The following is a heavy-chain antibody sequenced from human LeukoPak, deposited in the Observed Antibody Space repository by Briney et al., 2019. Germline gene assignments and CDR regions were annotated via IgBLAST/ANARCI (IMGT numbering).Heavy chain of an antibody. V-gene: IGHV3-30*18. CDR1: GFTFSSYG. J-gene: IGHJ4*02. CDR2: ISYDGSNK. CDR3: AKGYSSGTAYYFDY. Sequence: GGSLRLSCAASGFTFSSYGMHWVRQAPGKGLGRVAVISYDGSNKNYADSVKGRFTISRDNSKNTLYLQMNSLRAEDTAVYYCAKGYSSGTAYYFDYWGQGTLVTVSS. D-gene: IGHD6-19*01.